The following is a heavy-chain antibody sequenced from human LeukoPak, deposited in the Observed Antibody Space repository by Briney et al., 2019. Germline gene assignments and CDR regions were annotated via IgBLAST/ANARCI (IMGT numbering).Heavy chain of an antibody. CDR2: INPNSGGT. Sequence: VASVKVSCKASGYTFTGYYMHWVRQAPGQGLEWMGWINPNSGGTNYAQKFQGRVTMTRDTSISTAYIELSRLRSDDTAVYYCAGGRVYYDSSGYLPDWGQGTLVTVSS. D-gene: IGHD3-22*01. J-gene: IGHJ4*02. CDR3: AGGRVYYDSSGYLPD. V-gene: IGHV1-2*02. CDR1: GYTFTGYY.